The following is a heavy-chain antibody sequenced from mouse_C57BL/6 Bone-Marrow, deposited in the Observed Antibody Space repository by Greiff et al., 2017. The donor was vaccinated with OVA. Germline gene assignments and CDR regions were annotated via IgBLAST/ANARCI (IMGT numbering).Heavy chain of an antibody. J-gene: IGHJ4*01. V-gene: IGHV1-55*01. D-gene: IGHD2-4*01. CDR1: GYTFTSYW. CDR2: IYPGSGST. Sequence: QVQLQQPGAELVTPGASVKMSCKASGYTFTSYWITWVKQRPGQGLEWIGDIYPGSGSTNYNEKFKSKATLTVDTSSSTSYMQLSSLTSEDSAVYYCAKLVYDYDPYAMDYWGQGTSVTVSS. CDR3: AKLVYDYDPYAMDY.